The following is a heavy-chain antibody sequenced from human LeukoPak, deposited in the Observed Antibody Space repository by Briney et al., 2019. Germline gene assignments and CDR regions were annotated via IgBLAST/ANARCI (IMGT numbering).Heavy chain of an antibody. CDR3: GRVISWGALDY. D-gene: IGHD2-15*01. CDR2: IRNKLHGGTA. CDR1: GLTFGDYA. Sequence: PGGSLRLSCASSGLTFGDYAMSWVRQAPGKGLEWIGFIRNKLHGGTAEYATSVKGRFTISRDDSKGIAYLQMNSLKNEDTAVYFCGRVISWGALDYCGLGALVTVSS. V-gene: IGHV3-49*04. J-gene: IGHJ4*02.